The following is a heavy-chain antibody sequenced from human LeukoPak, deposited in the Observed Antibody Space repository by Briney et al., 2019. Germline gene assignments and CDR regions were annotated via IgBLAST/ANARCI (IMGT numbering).Heavy chain of an antibody. CDR3: ARDLFTVTHDY. V-gene: IGHV3-53*01. CDR2: IYSGGST. CDR1: GFTVSSNY. D-gene: IGHD4-17*01. J-gene: IGHJ4*02. Sequence: GGSLRLSCAAPGFTVSSNYMSWVRQAPGKGLEWVSIIYSGGSTYYADSVKGRFTISRDSSKNTVYLQMNSLRAEDTAVYYCARDLFTVTHDYWGQGTLVTVSS.